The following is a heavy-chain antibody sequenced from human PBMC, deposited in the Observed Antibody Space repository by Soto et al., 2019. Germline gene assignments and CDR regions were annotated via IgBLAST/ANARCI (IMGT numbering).Heavy chain of an antibody. J-gene: IGHJ6*02. D-gene: IGHD3-22*01. CDR2: IYYSGST. CDR1: GGSISSGGYY. CDR3: ARGPEIVVVTSSILLGGMDV. Sequence: TLSLTGTVSGGSISSGGYYWSWIRQHPGKGLEWIGYIYYSGSTYYNPSLKSRVTISVDTSKNQFSLKLSSVTAADTAVYYCARGPEIVVVTSSILLGGMDVWGQGTTVTVSS. V-gene: IGHV4-31*03.